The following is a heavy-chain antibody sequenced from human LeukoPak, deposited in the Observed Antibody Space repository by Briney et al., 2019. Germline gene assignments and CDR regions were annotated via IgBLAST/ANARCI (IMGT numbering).Heavy chain of an antibody. CDR1: GFTFNNYG. CDR2: ISDDGRNK. V-gene: IGHV3-30*18. Sequence: GRSLRLSCAASGFTFNNYGMHYVRQAPGKGLEWVAVISDDGRNKNYADSVKGRFTISRDSSNNTLYLQMNSLRAEDTGVYFCAKDRETTASGTFNFRGQGTLVTVSS. D-gene: IGHD6-13*01. J-gene: IGHJ4*02. CDR3: AKDRETTASGTFNF.